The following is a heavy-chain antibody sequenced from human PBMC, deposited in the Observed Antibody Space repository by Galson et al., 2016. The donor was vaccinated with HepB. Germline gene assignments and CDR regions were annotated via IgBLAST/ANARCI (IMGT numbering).Heavy chain of an antibody. D-gene: IGHD6-13*01. J-gene: IGHJ3*02. Sequence: SLRLSCAGSGFTFRSYSMNWGRQAPGKGLEWASYISRDSCTTHCADSEKGRFTISRDNAQNSLYLQLNSLRDEDTAVYYCARTYSSTWLDAFDIWGQGTMVTVSS. CDR1: GFTFRSYS. CDR2: ISRDSCTT. CDR3: ARTYSSTWLDAFDI. V-gene: IGHV3-48*02.